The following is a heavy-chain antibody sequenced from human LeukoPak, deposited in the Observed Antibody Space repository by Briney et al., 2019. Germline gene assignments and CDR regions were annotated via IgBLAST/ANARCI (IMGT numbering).Heavy chain of an antibody. CDR1: GGTFSSYS. V-gene: IGHV1-69*13. J-gene: IGHJ5*02. CDR3: ARDRAAAGLNNWFDP. CDR2: IVPIFGTA. D-gene: IGHD6-13*01. Sequence: ASVKVSCKASGGTFSSYSISWVRQAPGQGLEWMGGIVPIFGTADYAQKFQGRVTITADESTSTAYMELSSLRSEDTAVYYCARDRAAAGLNNWFDPWGQGTRVTVSS.